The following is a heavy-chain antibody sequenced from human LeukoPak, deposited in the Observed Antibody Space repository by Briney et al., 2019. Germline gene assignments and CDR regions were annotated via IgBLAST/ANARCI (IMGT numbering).Heavy chain of an antibody. J-gene: IGHJ4*02. CDR1: GASIGSDEYY. V-gene: IGHV4-31*03. Sequence: SETLSLTCTVSGASIGSDEYYWSWIRQVPGQGLEWIVYVHNSGTTFYNPSLKSRVIISVDTSKDQFSLRLDSVTAADTAVYFCARGGVIILRTIYDYFDYWGQGTLVSVST. CDR2: VHNSGTT. D-gene: IGHD3-3*01. CDR3: ARGGVIILRTIYDYFDY.